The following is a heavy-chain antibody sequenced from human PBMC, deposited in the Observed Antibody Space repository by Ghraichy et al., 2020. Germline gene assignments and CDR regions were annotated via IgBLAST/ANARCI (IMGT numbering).Heavy chain of an antibody. J-gene: IGHJ6*02. CDR2: IYTSGST. D-gene: IGHD3-10*01. V-gene: IGHV4-4*07. Sequence: SETLSLTCTVSGGSISSYYWSWIRQPAGKGLEWIGRIYTSGSTNYNPSLKSRVTMSVDTSKNQFSLKLSSVTAADTAVYYCARDFARGGYYYGMDVWGQGTPVTVSS. CDR1: GGSISSYY. CDR3: ARDFARGGYYYGMDV.